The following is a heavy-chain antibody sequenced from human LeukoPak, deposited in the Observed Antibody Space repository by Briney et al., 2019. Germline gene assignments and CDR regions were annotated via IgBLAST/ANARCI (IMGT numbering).Heavy chain of an antibody. CDR2: IYTSGST. CDR1: GGSISSYY. Sequence: SETLSLTCTVSGGSISSYYWSWIRQPAGKGLEWIGRIYTSGSTNYNPSLKSRVTMSVDTSKNQFSLKLSSVTAADTAVYYCARDLRVRGVHYYYGMDVWGQGTTVTVSS. CDR3: ARDLRVRGVHYYYGMDV. J-gene: IGHJ6*02. V-gene: IGHV4-4*07. D-gene: IGHD3-10*01.